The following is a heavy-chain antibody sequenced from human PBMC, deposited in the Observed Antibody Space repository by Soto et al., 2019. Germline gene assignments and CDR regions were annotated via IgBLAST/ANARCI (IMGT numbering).Heavy chain of an antibody. CDR2: IHSGGST. D-gene: IGHD3-10*01. J-gene: IGHJ5*02. V-gene: IGHV3-53*02. CDR1: GFTVSSNY. CDR3: ARGVDYYGSGRRFDP. Sequence: EVQLVETGGGLIQPGGSLRLSCAASGFTVSSNYMTWVRQAPGKGLEWVSVIHSGGSTYYAESVKGRFTISRDNSKNTLYLQMNNLRAEDTAVYYCARGVDYYGSGRRFDPWGQGTLVTVSS.